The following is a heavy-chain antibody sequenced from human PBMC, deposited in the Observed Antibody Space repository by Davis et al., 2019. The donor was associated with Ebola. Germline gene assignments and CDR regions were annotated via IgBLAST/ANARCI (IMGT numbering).Heavy chain of an antibody. V-gene: IGHV3-9*01. CDR3: AKDVGATIYYGMDV. D-gene: IGHD1-26*01. J-gene: IGHJ6*02. CDR1: GFTFDDYA. Sequence: PGGSLRLSCAVSGFTFDDYAMHWARQAPGKGLEWVSGITWNSGNIGYADSVKGRFTISRDNAKNSLYLQMNSLRAEDTALYYCAKDVGATIYYGMDVWGQGTTVTVSS. CDR2: ITWNSGNI.